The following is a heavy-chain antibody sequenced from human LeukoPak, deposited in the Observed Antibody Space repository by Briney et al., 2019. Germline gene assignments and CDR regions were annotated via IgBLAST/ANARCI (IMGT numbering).Heavy chain of an antibody. D-gene: IGHD1-26*01. Sequence: TSETLSLTCSVAGYSISSGYYWGWIRQPPGKGLEWIGSMYHSGSTDYNSSLKSRVTMSVDTSMNQFSLKLRSVTAADTAVYYCARVKGELLHWFDPWGQGTLVTVSS. CDR1: GYSISSGYY. CDR3: ARVKGELLHWFDP. V-gene: IGHV4-38-2*02. CDR2: MYHSGST. J-gene: IGHJ5*02.